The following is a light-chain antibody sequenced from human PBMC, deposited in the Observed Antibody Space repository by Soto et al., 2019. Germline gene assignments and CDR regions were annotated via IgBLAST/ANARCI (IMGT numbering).Light chain of an antibody. Sequence: QAVVTQSPSASASLGASVKLTCTLSSGHSSYAIAWHQQQPEKGPRYLMKLNSDGSHNKGDGIPDRFSGSSSGAERYLTISSLQSEDEADYYCQTWGTGIWVFGGGTKLTVL. CDR3: QTWGTGIWV. V-gene: IGLV4-69*01. CDR1: SGHSSYA. CDR2: LNSDGSH. J-gene: IGLJ3*02.